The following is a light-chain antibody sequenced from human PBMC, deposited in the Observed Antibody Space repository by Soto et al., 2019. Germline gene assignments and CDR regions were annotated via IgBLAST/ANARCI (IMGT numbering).Light chain of an antibody. CDR2: DAS. J-gene: IGKJ4*01. V-gene: IGKV3-11*01. CDR1: QSVSSY. Sequence: EIVLTQSPATLSLSPGERATLSCRASQSVSSYLAWYQQKPGQAPRLLIYDASNRATGIPARFSGSGSGTDFTLTISSLEPEDFATYYCQQSYITPLTFGGGTKVEIK. CDR3: QQSYITPLT.